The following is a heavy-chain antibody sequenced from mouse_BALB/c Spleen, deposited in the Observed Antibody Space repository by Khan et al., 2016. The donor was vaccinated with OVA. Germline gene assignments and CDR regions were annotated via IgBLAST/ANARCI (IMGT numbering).Heavy chain of an antibody. CDR2: ILPGSGGN. D-gene: IGHD1-1*01. Sequence: QVQLQQSGAELMKPGASVKISCKATGYTFSSYWIEWVKQRPGHGLEWIGEILPGSGGNNYNEKFKGKATFTADTSSNTAYMQLSSLTSEDSAVYYCARGNYYGSSSWFGYWGQGTLVTVS. J-gene: IGHJ3*01. CDR3: ARGNYYGSSSWFGY. CDR1: GYTFSSYW. V-gene: IGHV1-9*01.